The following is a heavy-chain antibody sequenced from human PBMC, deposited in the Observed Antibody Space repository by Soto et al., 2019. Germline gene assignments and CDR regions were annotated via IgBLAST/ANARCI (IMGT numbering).Heavy chain of an antibody. D-gene: IGHD6-19*01. Sequence: QVQLVESGGGVVQPGRSLRLSCAASGFTFSSYGMHWVRQAPGKGLEWVAVIWYDGSNKYYADSVKGRFTISRDNSKNTLYLQMNSLRAEDTAVYYCARDGRGQWLVPVDYWGQGTLVTVSS. J-gene: IGHJ4*02. CDR2: IWYDGSNK. CDR3: ARDGRGQWLVPVDY. V-gene: IGHV3-33*01. CDR1: GFTFSSYG.